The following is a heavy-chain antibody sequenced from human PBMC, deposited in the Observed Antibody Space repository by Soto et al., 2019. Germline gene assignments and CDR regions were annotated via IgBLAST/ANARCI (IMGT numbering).Heavy chain of an antibody. CDR3: ARDDNYYDSSGYPYLI. Sequence: GGSLRLSCAASGFTFSSYSMNWVRQAPGKGLEWVSYISSSGSTIYYADSVKGRFTISRDNAKNSLYLQMNSLRDEDTAVYYCARDDNYYDSSGYPYLIWGQGTMVTVSS. V-gene: IGHV3-48*02. D-gene: IGHD3-22*01. CDR1: GFTFSSYS. CDR2: ISSSGSTI. J-gene: IGHJ3*02.